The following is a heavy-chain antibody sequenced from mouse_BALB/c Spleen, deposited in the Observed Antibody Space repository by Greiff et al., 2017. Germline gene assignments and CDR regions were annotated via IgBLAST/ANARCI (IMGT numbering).Heavy chain of an antibody. J-gene: IGHJ3*01. Sequence: QVQLQQSGPELVKPGASVKMSCKASGYTFTDYVISWMKQRTGQGLEWIGEIYPGSGSTYYNEKFKGKATLTADKSSNTAYMQLSSLTSEDSAVYFCARDDYDWFAYWGQGTLVTVSA. CDR1: GYTFTDYV. CDR3: ARDDYDWFAY. V-gene: IGHV1-77*01. D-gene: IGHD2-4*01. CDR2: IYPGSGST.